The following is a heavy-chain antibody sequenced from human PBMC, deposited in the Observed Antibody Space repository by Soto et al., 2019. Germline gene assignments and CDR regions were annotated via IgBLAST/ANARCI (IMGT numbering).Heavy chain of an antibody. Sequence: ASVKVSCKASGGTFSSYAISWVRQAPGQGLEWMGGIIPIFGTANYAQKFQGRVTITADESTSTAYMELSSLRSEETAVYYCARVANTYYYDSRGYYHFYYWGQGTLVTVSS. CDR2: IIPIFGTA. J-gene: IGHJ4*02. D-gene: IGHD3-22*01. V-gene: IGHV1-69*13. CDR3: ARVANTYYYDSRGYYHFYY. CDR1: GGTFSSYA.